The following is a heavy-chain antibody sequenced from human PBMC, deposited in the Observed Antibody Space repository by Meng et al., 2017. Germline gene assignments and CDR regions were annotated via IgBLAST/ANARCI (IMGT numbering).Heavy chain of an antibody. CDR2: IWYDGSNK. Sequence: GESLKISCAASGFTFSSYGMHWVRQAPGKGLEWAAVIWYDGSNKYYADSVKGRFTISRDNSKNTLYLQMNSLRAEDTAVYYCARDTDYGMDVWGQGTTVTVSS. V-gene: IGHV3-33*01. CDR3: ARDTDYGMDV. J-gene: IGHJ6*02. CDR1: GFTFSSYG. D-gene: IGHD4-11*01.